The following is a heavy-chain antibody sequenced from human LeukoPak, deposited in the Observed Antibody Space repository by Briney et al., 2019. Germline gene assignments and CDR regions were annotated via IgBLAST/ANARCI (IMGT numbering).Heavy chain of an antibody. CDR1: GYTFTRYY. V-gene: IGHV1-2*06. J-gene: IGHJ4*02. D-gene: IGHD4-17*01. Sequence: ASVNVSCKACGYTFTRYYMHWVRQAPGQGREGMGRINPNSCDKNYAQKLQGRDTMNRHTYNSTAYMELSRLRSRDPAVFYCARGGYCDSRRYFDYRGEGTLVTVPS. CDR2: INPNSCDK. CDR3: ARGGYCDSRRYFDY.